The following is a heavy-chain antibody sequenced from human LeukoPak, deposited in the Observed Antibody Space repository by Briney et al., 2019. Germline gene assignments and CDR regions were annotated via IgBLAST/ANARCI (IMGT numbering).Heavy chain of an antibody. V-gene: IGHV3-21*01. D-gene: IGHD5-24*01. J-gene: IGHJ4*02. CDR2: ISSSSSYI. CDR1: GFTFSSYS. CDR3: AIGEMATTTEYYFDY. Sequence: PGGSLRLSCAASGFTFSSYSMNWVRQAPGKGLEWVSSISSSSSYIYYADSVKGRFTISRDNANNSLYLQMNSLRAEDTAVYYCAIGEMATTTEYYFDYWGQGTLVTVSS.